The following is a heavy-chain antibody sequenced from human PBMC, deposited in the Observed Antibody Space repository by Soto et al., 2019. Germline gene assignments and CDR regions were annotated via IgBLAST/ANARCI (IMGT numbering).Heavy chain of an antibody. V-gene: IGHV3-48*03. Sequence: GGSLRLSCAASGFTFSSYDMNWVRQAPGKGLEWVSYITSSGSLIYYADSVRGRFTVSRDNAKNSLYLQMNSLRAEDTGVYYCARTRYINRGWFDPWGEGTLVPFSS. J-gene: IGHJ5*02. CDR3: ARTRYINRGWFDP. D-gene: IGHD6-13*01. CDR2: ITSSGSLI. CDR1: GFTFSSYD.